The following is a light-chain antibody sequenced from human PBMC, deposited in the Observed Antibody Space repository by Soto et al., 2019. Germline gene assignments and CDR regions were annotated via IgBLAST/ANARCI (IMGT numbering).Light chain of an antibody. Sequence: EIVLTQSPGTLSLSPGERATLSCRASQSVTSNFLAWYQQKPGQAPRLLIYGASTRAAGVPDRFSGSGSGTAFTITITRLEPEDFAVYYCQQYGRSPLLYTFGQGTKLGVK. CDR2: GAS. CDR3: QQYGRSPLLYT. V-gene: IGKV3-20*01. CDR1: QSVTSNF. J-gene: IGKJ2*01.